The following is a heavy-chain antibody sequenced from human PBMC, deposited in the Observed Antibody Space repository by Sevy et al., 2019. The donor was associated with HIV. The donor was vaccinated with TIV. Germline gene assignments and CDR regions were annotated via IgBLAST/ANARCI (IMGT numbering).Heavy chain of an antibody. J-gene: IGHJ6*02. D-gene: IGHD3-22*01. V-gene: IGHV1-18*01. CDR1: GYTFTSYG. CDR2: ISAYNGNT. CDR3: ARDIGNYYDSSGTRTDYYYYYGMDV. Sequence: ASVKVSCKASGYTFTSYGISWVRQAPGQGLEWMGWISAYNGNTNYAQKLQGRVTMTTDTSTSTADMELRSLRSDDTAVYYCARDIGNYYDSSGTRTDYYYYYGMDVWGQGTTVTVSS.